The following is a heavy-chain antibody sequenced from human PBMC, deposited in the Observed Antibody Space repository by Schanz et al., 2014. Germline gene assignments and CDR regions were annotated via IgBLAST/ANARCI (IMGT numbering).Heavy chain of an antibody. CDR2: IGSSSTTM. J-gene: IGHJ4*02. CDR1: GFTFFTYN. Sequence: EVYLVESGGGLVQPGGSLRLSCAASGFTFFTYNMNWVRQAPGRGLEWISYIGSSSTTMYYADSVKGRFTISRDNSKNTLYLQMNSLRAEDTAVYYCARDKGGYPFDYWGQGTLVTVSS. D-gene: IGHD3-22*01. V-gene: IGHV3-48*01. CDR3: ARDKGGYPFDY.